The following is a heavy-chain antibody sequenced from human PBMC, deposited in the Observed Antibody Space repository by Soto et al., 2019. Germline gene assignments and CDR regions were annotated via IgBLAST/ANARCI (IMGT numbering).Heavy chain of an antibody. Sequence: QVQLVQSGAEVKKPGSSVKVSCKASGGTFSTYAISWVRQALGQGLEWMGGIIPMFGTANYAQKFQGRVTITADESTSTAYMELSSLRSEDTAVFYCARRYCISSSCYLYGMDVWGQGTTVTVSS. CDR2: IIPMFGTA. CDR1: GGTFSTYA. V-gene: IGHV1-69*12. J-gene: IGHJ6*02. CDR3: ARRYCISSSCYLYGMDV. D-gene: IGHD2-15*01.